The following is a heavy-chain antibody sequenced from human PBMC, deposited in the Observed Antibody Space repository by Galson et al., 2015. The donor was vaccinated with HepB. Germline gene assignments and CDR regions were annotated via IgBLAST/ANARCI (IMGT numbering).Heavy chain of an antibody. J-gene: IGHJ5*02. V-gene: IGHV1-69*04. CDR3: ARASSGYSSLNWFDP. CDR1: GGTFSSYA. Sequence: SVKVSCKASGGTFSSYAISWVRQAPGQELEWMGRIIPILGIANYAQKFQGRVTITADKSTSTAYMELSSLRSEDTAVYYCARASSGYSSLNWFDPWGQGTLVTVSS. CDR2: IIPILGIA. D-gene: IGHD6-19*01.